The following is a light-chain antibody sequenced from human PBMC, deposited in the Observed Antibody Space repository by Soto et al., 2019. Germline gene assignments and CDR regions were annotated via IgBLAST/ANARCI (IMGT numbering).Light chain of an antibody. V-gene: IGKV1-8*01. CDR2: AAS. CDR3: QQYNSYSPT. J-gene: IGKJ1*01. Sequence: AIRMTQSPSPLSSSTGDRVTITCRASQGISSYLAWYQQKPGKAPKLLIYAASTLQSGVPSRFSGSGSGTEFTLTISGLQPGDSATYYCQQYNSYSPTFGQGTKVDIK. CDR1: QGISSY.